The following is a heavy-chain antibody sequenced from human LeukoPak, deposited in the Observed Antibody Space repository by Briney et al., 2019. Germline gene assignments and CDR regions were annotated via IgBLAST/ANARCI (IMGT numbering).Heavy chain of an antibody. J-gene: IGHJ4*02. CDR2: IKQDGSEK. CDR1: EFTFSSYW. Sequence: TGGSLRLSCAASEFTFSSYWMSWVRQAPGKGLEWVANIKQDGSEKYYVDSVKGRFTISRDNAKNSLYLQVNSLRAEDTAVYYCARGPPRDISGYFNYWGQGTLVTVSS. V-gene: IGHV3-7*01. D-gene: IGHD3-22*01. CDR3: ARGPPRDISGYFNY.